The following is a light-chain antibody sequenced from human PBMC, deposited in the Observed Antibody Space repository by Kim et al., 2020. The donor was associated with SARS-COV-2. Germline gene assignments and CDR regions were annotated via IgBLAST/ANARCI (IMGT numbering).Light chain of an antibody. J-gene: IGKJ2*01. Sequence: EIVMTQSPATLSVSPGERATLSCRASQSVSSNLAWYQQKPGQAPRLLIYGASTRATGIPARFSGSGSGTEFTLTISSLQSEDFAVYYCQQYNNWTPYTFGKGTKLEI. CDR1: QSVSSN. CDR2: GAS. CDR3: QQYNNWTPYT. V-gene: IGKV3-15*01.